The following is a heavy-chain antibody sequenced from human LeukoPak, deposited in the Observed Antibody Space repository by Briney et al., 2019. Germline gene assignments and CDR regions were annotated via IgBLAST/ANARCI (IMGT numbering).Heavy chain of an antibody. CDR3: AIGYDILTGYDY. Sequence: GGSLRLSCAASGFTLSSYEMNWVRQAPGKGLEWVSYISSSGSTIYYADSVKGRFTISRDNAKNSLYLQMNSLRAEDTAVYYCAIGYDILTGYDYWGQGTLVTVSS. CDR2: ISSSGSTI. CDR1: GFTLSSYE. D-gene: IGHD3-9*01. J-gene: IGHJ4*02. V-gene: IGHV3-48*03.